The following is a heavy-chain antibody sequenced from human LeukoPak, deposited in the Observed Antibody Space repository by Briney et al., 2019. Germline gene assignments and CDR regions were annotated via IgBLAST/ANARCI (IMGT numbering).Heavy chain of an antibody. V-gene: IGHV1-18*01. CDR1: GYTLTSYG. CDR3: ARARTMIVVVLDAFDI. J-gene: IGHJ3*02. D-gene: IGHD3-22*01. Sequence: GASVKVSCKASGYTLTSYGITWVRQAPGQGLEWMGWISAYNGNTNYAQSLQGRVTMTTDTSTSTAYMELRSLRSDDTAVYYCARARTMIVVVLDAFDIWGQGTMVTVSS. CDR2: ISAYNGNT.